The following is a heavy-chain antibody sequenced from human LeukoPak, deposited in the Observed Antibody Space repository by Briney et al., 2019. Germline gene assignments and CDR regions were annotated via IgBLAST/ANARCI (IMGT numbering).Heavy chain of an antibody. Sequence: PSETLSLTCTVSGGSISSYYWSWIRQPPGKGLEWIGYIYYSGSTNYNPSLKSRVTISVDTSKNQFSLKLSSVTAADTAVYYCARVSGSGWTALYYYGMDVWGQGTTVTVSS. CDR1: GGSISSYY. CDR3: ARVSGSGWTALYYYGMDV. V-gene: IGHV4-59*12. CDR2: IYYSGST. D-gene: IGHD6-19*01. J-gene: IGHJ6*02.